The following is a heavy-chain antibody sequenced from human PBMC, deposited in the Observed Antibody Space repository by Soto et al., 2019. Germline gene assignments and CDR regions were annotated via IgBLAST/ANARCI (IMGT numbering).Heavy chain of an antibody. CDR3: ARGSSWQRGHNWFDP. D-gene: IGHD6-13*01. CDR2: MNPNSGNT. CDR1: GYTFTSYD. V-gene: IGHV1-8*01. J-gene: IGHJ5*02. Sequence: GASVKVSCKASGYTFTSYDINWVRQATGQGLEWMGWMNPNSGNTGYAQKFQGKVTMTRNTSISTAYMELSSLRSEDTAVYYCARGSSWQRGHNWFDPWGQGTLVTVSS.